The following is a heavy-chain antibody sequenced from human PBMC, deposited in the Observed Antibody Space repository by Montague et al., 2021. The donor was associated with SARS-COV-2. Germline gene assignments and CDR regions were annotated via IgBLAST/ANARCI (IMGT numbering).Heavy chain of an antibody. CDR1: GDSVSSNGAT. CDR2: TYYRSKWDN. Sequence: CAISGDSVSSNGATGNWVRESPSRGLEWLGRTYYRSKWDNDYAVXLRGRVTINPDTSKNQFSLQLNSVTPEDTAIYYCTSGREGNYNVMDVWGQGTTVTVSS. J-gene: IGHJ6*02. D-gene: IGHD1-1*01. CDR3: TSGREGNYNVMDV. V-gene: IGHV6-1*01.